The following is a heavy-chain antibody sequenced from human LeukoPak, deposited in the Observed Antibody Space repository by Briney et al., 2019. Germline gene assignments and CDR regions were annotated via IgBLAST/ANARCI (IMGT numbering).Heavy chain of an antibody. CDR1: GGSISSSSYY. J-gene: IGHJ4*02. Sequence: PSETLSLTCAVSGGSISSSSYYWGWIRQPPGKGLEWIGSIYYSGSTYYNPSLKSRVTISVDTSKNQFSLKLSSVTAADTAVYYCARHGARTGDFDYWGQGTLVTVSS. CDR2: IYYSGST. CDR3: ARHGARTGDFDY. D-gene: IGHD7-27*01. V-gene: IGHV4-39*01.